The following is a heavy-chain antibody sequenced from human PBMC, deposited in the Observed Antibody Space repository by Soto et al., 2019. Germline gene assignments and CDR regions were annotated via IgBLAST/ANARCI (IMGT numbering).Heavy chain of an antibody. CDR1: GDSVSSNSAA. Sequence: SQTLSLTCAISGDSVSSNSAAWNWIRQSPSRGLEWLGRTYYRSKWYNDYAVSVKSRITINPDTSKSQFSLQLNSVTPEDTAVYYCAREGGGLMVYAREFDYWGQGTMVTVSS. CDR2: TYYRSKWYN. J-gene: IGHJ4*02. V-gene: IGHV6-1*01. CDR3: AREGGGLMVYAREFDY. D-gene: IGHD2-8*01.